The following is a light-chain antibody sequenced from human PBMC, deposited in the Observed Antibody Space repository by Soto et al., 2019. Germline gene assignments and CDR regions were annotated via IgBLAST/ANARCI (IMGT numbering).Light chain of an antibody. V-gene: IGKV3-15*01. CDR3: QQYNVWPLT. CDR1: QSVGSN. Sequence: EIVMTQSPATLSVSPGERATLSCRASQSVGSNLAWYQQKPGQTPKLLIYVASTRATGIPARFSGSGYGTEFTLTVSSLQSEDFAVYYCQQYNVWPLTFGGGTKVEFK. J-gene: IGKJ4*01. CDR2: VAS.